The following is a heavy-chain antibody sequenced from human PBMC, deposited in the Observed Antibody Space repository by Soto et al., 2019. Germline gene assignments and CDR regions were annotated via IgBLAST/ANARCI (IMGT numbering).Heavy chain of an antibody. Sequence: ASVKVSCKASGYTFTGYYMHWVRQAPGQGLEWMGWINPNSGGTNYTQKFQGWVTMTRDTSISTAYMELSRLRSDDTAVYYCARDRLSIAVAGDSYYYYYGMHVRGQGTTVSVSS. D-gene: IGHD6-13*01. CDR3: ARDRLSIAVAGDSYYYYYGMHV. J-gene: IGHJ6*01. V-gene: IGHV1-2*04. CDR2: INPNSGGT. CDR1: GYTFTGYY.